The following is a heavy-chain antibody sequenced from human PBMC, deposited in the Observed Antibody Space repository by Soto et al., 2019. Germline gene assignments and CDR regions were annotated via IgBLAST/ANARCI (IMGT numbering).Heavy chain of an antibody. D-gene: IGHD3-22*01. J-gene: IGHJ3*02. V-gene: IGHV5-51*01. CDR1: GYSFTSYW. Sequence: GESLKISCKGSGYSFTSYWIGWVRQMPGKGLEWMGIIYPGDSDTRYSPSFQGQVTISADKSISTAYLQWSSLKASDTAMYYCARPHVRDSSGYYYEDAFDIWGQGTMATV. CDR3: ARPHVRDSSGYYYEDAFDI. CDR2: IYPGDSDT.